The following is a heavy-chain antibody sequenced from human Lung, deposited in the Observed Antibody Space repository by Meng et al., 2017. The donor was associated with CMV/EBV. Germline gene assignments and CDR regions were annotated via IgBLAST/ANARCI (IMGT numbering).Heavy chain of an antibody. CDR2: ININTGNP. V-gene: IGHV7-4-1*01. D-gene: IGHD6-19*01. Sequence: QVLLVHLASDLKKHGASVTVSCHAAGYTFTSSSMTWVRHAPGQWLEWMGWININTGNPTYAQGFTGRFVFSLDTSVSTAYLQIDSLKADDTAVYYCARGNGWRFDYWGQGTLVTVSS. J-gene: IGHJ4*02. CDR1: GYTFTSSS. CDR3: ARGNGWRFDY.